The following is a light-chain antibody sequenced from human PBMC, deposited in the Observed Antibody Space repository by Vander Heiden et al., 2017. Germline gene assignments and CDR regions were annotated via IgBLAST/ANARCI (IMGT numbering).Light chain of an antibody. Sequence: QSALTQPPSVSGSTGQSVTISCTGTSRDVGSYNRVSCYHPPPGTAPKLMFYEVSNRPSGVPDRFSGSKSGNTASLTISGLQAEDEADYYCRSYTSSSTPVFGTGTKVTVL. V-gene: IGLV2-18*02. CDR1: SRDVGSYNR. CDR3: RSYTSSSTPV. J-gene: IGLJ1*01. CDR2: EVS.